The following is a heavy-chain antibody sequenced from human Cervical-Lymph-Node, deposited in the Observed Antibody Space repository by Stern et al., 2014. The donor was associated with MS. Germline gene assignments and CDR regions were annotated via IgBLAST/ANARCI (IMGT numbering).Heavy chain of an antibody. CDR1: GYTLTELS. D-gene: IGHD6-13*01. CDR2: FDPEDGET. Sequence: VQLVESGAEVKKPGASVKVSCKVSGYTLTELSMHWVRQAPGKGLEWMGGFDPEDGETIYAQKFQGRVTMTEDTSTDTAYMELSSLRSEDTAVYYCGSSSWYGGYYGMDVWGQGTTVTVSS. J-gene: IGHJ6*02. CDR3: GSSSWYGGYYGMDV. V-gene: IGHV1-24*01.